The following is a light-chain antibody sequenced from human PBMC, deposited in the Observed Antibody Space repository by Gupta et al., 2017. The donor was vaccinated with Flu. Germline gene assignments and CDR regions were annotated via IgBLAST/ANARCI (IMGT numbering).Light chain of an antibody. Sequence: GGDNVAGKGVHWYQHKPGQAPKLLIYDDYDRPSGLPDRFSGSNSGNSASLTISAVEAGDEADYYCQICESSLGRPVFGGGTKLTVL. CDR3: QICESSLGRPV. CDR1: NVAGKG. V-gene: IGLV3-21*01. CDR2: DDY. J-gene: IGLJ2*01.